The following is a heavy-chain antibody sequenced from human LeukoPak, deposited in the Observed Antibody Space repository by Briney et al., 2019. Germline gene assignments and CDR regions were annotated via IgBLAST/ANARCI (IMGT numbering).Heavy chain of an antibody. J-gene: IGHJ3*02. V-gene: IGHV3-48*04. Sequence: GGSLRLSCAASGSTFSSYTMNWVRQAPGKGLEWVSYISSASSTIYYADSVKGRFTVSRDNAKNSLFLQMNSLRADDTAVYYCATGDYGDYLHAFDIWGQGTMVTVSS. D-gene: IGHD4-17*01. CDR2: ISSASSTI. CDR3: ATGDYGDYLHAFDI. CDR1: GSTFSSYT.